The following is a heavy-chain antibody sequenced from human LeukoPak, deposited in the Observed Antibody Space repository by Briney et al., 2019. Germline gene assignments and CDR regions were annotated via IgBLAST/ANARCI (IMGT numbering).Heavy chain of an antibody. CDR2: IKSKTDGGTT. J-gene: IGHJ4*02. V-gene: IGHV3-15*01. Sequence: GGSLRLSCAAPGFTFSNAWMSWVRQAPGKGLEWVGRIKSKTDGGTTDYAAHVKGRFTISRDDSKNTLYLQMNSLKTEDTAVYYCTTEAPMITFGGVIVMPHYYFDYWGQGTLVTVSS. CDR1: GFTFSNAW. CDR3: TTEAPMITFGGVIVMPHYYFDY. D-gene: IGHD3-16*02.